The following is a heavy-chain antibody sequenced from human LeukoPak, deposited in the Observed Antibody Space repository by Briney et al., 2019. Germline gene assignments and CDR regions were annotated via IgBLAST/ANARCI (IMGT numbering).Heavy chain of an antibody. CDR2: INHSGST. CDR1: GGSFSGYY. D-gene: IGHD2-15*01. CDR3: ARALPGRYCSGGSCSPNFDY. V-gene: IGHV4-34*01. J-gene: IGHJ4*02. Sequence: SETLSLTCAVYGGSFSGYYWSWIRQPPGKGLEWIGEINHSGSTNYNPSLKSPVTISVDTSKNQFSLKLSSVTAADTAVYYCARALPGRYCSGGSCSPNFDYWGQGTLVTVSS.